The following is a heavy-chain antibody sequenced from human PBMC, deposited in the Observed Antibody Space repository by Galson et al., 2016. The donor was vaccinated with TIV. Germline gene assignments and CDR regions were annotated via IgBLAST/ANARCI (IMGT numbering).Heavy chain of an antibody. D-gene: IGHD4-23*01. Sequence: SLRLSCAASGFTFSAYNMDWVRQAPGKGLESVSLISDGGNTYYPDSVKGRFTIPRDNAKNSLYLQMDSLSAEDTALYYCAKARIRDYGGNGHYYYYGMDVWGQGTTVTVSS. CDR3: AKARIRDYGGNGHYYYYGMDV. CDR1: GFTFSAYN. J-gene: IGHJ6*02. CDR2: ISDGGNT. V-gene: IGHV3-53*05.